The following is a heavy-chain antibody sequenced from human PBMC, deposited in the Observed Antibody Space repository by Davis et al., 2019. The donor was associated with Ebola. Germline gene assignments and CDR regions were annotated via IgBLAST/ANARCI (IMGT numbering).Heavy chain of an antibody. J-gene: IGHJ5*02. D-gene: IGHD4-17*01. CDR1: GFTFSSYA. Sequence: GESLKISCAASGFTFSSYAMSWVRQAPGKGLEWVSAISGSGGSTYYADSVKGRFTISRDNSKNTLYLQMNSLRAEDTAVYYCAKGLTTVTTGGWFDPWGQGTLVTVSS. CDR3: AKGLTTVTTGGWFDP. V-gene: IGHV3-23*01. CDR2: ISGSGGST.